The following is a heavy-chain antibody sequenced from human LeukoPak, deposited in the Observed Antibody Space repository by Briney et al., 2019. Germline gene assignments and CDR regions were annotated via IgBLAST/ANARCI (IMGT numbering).Heavy chain of an antibody. CDR3: ARRASSGVFDY. CDR2: IYTSGST. D-gene: IGHD1-26*01. CDR1: GGSISSGSYY. V-gene: IGHV4-61*02. Sequence: SQTLSLTCTVSGGSISSGSYYWSWIRQPAGKGLEWIGRIYTSGSTNYNPSLKSRVTISVDTSKNRFSLKLSSVTAADTAVYYCARRASSGVFDYWGQGTLVTVSS. J-gene: IGHJ4*02.